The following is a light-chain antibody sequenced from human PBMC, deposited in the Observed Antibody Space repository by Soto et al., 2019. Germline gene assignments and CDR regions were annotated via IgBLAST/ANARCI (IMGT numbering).Light chain of an antibody. Sequence: DIQMTQSPSSLSASVRGRVTITCRASQGISNYLAWYQQKPGKVPKLLIYAASTLQSGVPSRFSGSGSGTDFTLTISSRQPEDVATYYCQKYDSAPWTFGQGTKVEIK. J-gene: IGKJ1*01. CDR3: QKYDSAPWT. CDR1: QGISNY. V-gene: IGKV1-27*01. CDR2: AAS.